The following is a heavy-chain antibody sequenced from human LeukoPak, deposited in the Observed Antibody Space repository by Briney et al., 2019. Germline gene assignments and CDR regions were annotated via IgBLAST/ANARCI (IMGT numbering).Heavy chain of an antibody. CDR1: GYTFTGHY. CDR2: INPNSGGT. D-gene: IGHD2-21*01. CDR3: AREEFAVASIDY. J-gene: IGHJ4*02. Sequence: ASVTVSCKASGYTFTGHYMHWVRQAPGQGLEWMGWINPNSGGTNYAQKFQGRVTMTRDTSISTAYMELARLRSDDPPVYYWAREEFAVASIDYWGQGTLVTVSS. V-gene: IGHV1-2*02.